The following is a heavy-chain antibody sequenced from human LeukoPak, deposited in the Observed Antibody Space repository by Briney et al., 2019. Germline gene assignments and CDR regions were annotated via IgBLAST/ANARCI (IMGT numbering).Heavy chain of an antibody. V-gene: IGHV1-24*01. CDR2: FDPEDGET. J-gene: IGHJ6*02. Sequence: ASVKVSCKVSGYTLTELSMHCVRQEPGKGLEWMGGFDPEDGETIYAQKCQGSVTMTEDTSTDTAYMKLSSLRSEDTAVYYCATEVPAALVKDYYYGMDVWGQGTAVTVSS. CDR3: ATEVPAALVKDYYYGMDV. CDR1: GYTLTELS. D-gene: IGHD2-2*01.